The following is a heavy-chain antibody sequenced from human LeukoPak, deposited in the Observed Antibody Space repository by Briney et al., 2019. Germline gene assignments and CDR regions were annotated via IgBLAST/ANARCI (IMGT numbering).Heavy chain of an antibody. Sequence: ASVTVSCKASGYTFTGYYMHWVRQAPGQGLEWMGWINPNSGGTNYAQKFQGRVTMTRDTSISTAYMELSRLRSDDTAVYYCARDFGYDSSIEDYWGQGTLVTVSS. CDR1: GYTFTGYY. J-gene: IGHJ4*02. CDR3: ARDFGYDSSIEDY. D-gene: IGHD3-22*01. V-gene: IGHV1-2*02. CDR2: INPNSGGT.